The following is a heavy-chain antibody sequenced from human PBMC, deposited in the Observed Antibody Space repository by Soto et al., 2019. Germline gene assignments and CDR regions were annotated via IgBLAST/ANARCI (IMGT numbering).Heavy chain of an antibody. CDR2: ISAYNGNT. CDR1: GYTFTSYG. V-gene: IGHV1-18*04. J-gene: IGHJ6*04. Sequence: AAGKPSCKASGYTFTSYGISWGRQAPGQGHEWMGWISAYNGNTNYAQKLQGRVTMTTDTSTSTAYMELRSLRSDDTAVYYCARDYCSVFSCYFFYHYVMAFRGKGTTVIVSA. CDR3: ARDYCSVFSCYFFYHYVMAF. D-gene: IGHD2-15*01.